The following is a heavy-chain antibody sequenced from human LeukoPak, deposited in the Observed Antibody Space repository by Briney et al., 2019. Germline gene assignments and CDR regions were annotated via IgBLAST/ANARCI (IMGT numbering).Heavy chain of an antibody. Sequence: GGSLRLSCTASGFTFSAYAMMWVRQAPGKGPEWVSAICGGGGSALYAASVKGRFTISRDNSKYTLFLQMNSLRAEDTDVYYCARDPNGDYIGAFDMWGPGTMVTVSS. J-gene: IGHJ3*02. CDR3: ARDPNGDYIGAFDM. D-gene: IGHD4-17*01. CDR2: ICGGGGSA. V-gene: IGHV3-23*01. CDR1: GFTFSAYA.